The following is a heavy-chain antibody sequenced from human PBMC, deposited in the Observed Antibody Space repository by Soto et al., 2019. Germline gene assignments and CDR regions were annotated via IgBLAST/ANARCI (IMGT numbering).Heavy chain of an antibody. Sequence: ASVKVSCKASGYTFTSYGISWVRQAPGQGLEWVRWISGYDGNTDYAHKFRGRVTMTTDTSTNTAYMDLRSLRSDDTAVYYCARDRGPSSGYYPYWFDPWGQGTLVTVS. CDR2: ISGYDGNT. CDR1: GYTFTSYG. CDR3: ARDRGPSSGYYPYWFDP. V-gene: IGHV1-18*01. J-gene: IGHJ5*02. D-gene: IGHD3-22*01.